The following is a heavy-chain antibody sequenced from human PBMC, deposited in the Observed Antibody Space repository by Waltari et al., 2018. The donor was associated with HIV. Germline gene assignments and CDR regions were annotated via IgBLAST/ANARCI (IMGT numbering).Heavy chain of an antibody. V-gene: IGHV1-69*15. CDR3: ARGSSGSYRWFDP. CDR1: GGTFSSNS. CDR2: IIRVFEST. D-gene: IGHD1-26*01. J-gene: IGHJ5*02. Sequence: QEQLVQSGAEVKKPGASVKVSCKATGGTFSSNSISWVRQAPGQVLEWKGNIIRVFESTTYAQKFHGRLTISADESTSTVFMELSSLSFDDTAVYYCARGSSGSYRWFDPWGHGTLVTVSS.